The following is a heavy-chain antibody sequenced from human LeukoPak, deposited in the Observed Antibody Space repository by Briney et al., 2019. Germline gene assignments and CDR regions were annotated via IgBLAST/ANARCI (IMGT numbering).Heavy chain of an antibody. V-gene: IGHV4-39*01. Sequence: SETLSLTCTVSGGSISSSSYYWGWIRQPPGKGLEWIGSIYYSGSTYYNPSLKSRVTISVDTSKNQFSLKLSSVTAADTAVYYCARVALDDSSGYYFDFDYWGQGTLVTVSS. D-gene: IGHD3-22*01. CDR1: GGSISSSSYY. J-gene: IGHJ4*02. CDR3: ARVALDDSSGYYFDFDY. CDR2: IYYSGST.